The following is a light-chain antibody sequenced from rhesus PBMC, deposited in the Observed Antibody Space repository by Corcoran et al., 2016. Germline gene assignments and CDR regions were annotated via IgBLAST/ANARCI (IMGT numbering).Light chain of an antibody. CDR2: KAT. V-gene: IGKV1-25*01. J-gene: IGKJ4*01. Sequence: DIQMTQSPSSLSASVGDRVTITCQASQAISNNLAWYQQKPGKVPKLLNYKATTLQSGVPSRFSGSGSGTDFTLTISSLQPEDFATYYCQHVYGTPLTFGGGTKVELK. CDR3: QHVYGTPLT. CDR1: QAISNN.